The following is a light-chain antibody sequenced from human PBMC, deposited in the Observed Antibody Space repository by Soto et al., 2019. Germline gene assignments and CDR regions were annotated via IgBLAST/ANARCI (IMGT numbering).Light chain of an antibody. J-gene: IGKJ1*01. CDR3: QQYNDWPWT. CDR1: QSVSRK. V-gene: IGKV3-15*01. CDR2: FAS. Sequence: EIVMTQSPVSLSVSPGERATLSCRASQSVSRKLAWYQQRPGQAPRLIMSFASDRATGIPARFSGSGSGTEFTLSISSLQSEDFAVYYCQQYNDWPWTFGQGTKVENK.